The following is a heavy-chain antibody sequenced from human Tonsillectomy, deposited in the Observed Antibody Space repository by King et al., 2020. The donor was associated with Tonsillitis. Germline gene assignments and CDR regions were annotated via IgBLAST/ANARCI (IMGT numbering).Heavy chain of an antibody. CDR1: GYTFTGYY. V-gene: IGHV1-2*02. Sequence: VQLVESGAEVKKPGASVKVSCKASGYTFTGYYMYWVRQAPGQGLEWMGWINPDSGDTNYAQKFKGRVTMTRDTSISTADMELSRLRSDDTALYYCASVEVAFCNSSRWYSRPQGLYGDYAQRGSAMAGWGQGTAVTVSS. J-gene: IGHJ6*02. CDR2: INPDSGDT. CDR3: ASVEVAFCNSSRWYSRPQGLYGDYAQRGSAMAG. D-gene: IGHD4-17*01.